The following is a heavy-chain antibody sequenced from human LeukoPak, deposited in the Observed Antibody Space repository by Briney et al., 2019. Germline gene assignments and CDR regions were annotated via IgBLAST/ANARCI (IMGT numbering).Heavy chain of an antibody. J-gene: IGHJ4*02. CDR3: VRSLRSADF. CDR1: GFTFSSYA. CDR2: ISTDGSQT. Sequence: GGSLRLSCAASGFTFSSYAMHWVRQPPGKGLMWVSQISTDGSQTFYADSVKGRFTISRDNAKNTLFLQMDSLRPEDTAVYYCVRSLRSADFWGQGTLVTVSS. V-gene: IGHV3-74*01.